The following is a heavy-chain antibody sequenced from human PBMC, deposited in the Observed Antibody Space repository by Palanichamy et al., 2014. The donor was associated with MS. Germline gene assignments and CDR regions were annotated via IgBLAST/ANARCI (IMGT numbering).Heavy chain of an antibody. V-gene: IGHV4-38-2*01. CDR3: ARSPPVNTAMEYDNWFDP. CDR2: IYHSGST. D-gene: IGHD5-18*01. CDR1: GYSISSGYY. Sequence: QVQLQESGPGLVKPSETLSLTCAVSGYSISSGYYWGWIRQPPGKGLEWIGSIYHSGSTYYNPSLKSRVTISVDTSKDQFSLKLSSVTAADTAVYYCARSPPVNTAMEYDNWFDPWGQGTLVTVSS. J-gene: IGHJ5*02.